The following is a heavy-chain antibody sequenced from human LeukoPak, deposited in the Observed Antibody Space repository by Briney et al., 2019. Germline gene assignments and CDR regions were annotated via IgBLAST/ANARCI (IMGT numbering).Heavy chain of an antibody. J-gene: IGHJ4*02. CDR1: GGSLSPYY. Sequence: SETLSLTCTVSGGSLSPYYWNWIRQPPGKGLEWIAYIYYSGSTNYNPSLKSRVTMSVDMSKNQFSLKMSSVTAADTAVYYCARGDYDSGADYWGQGTLVTVSS. CDR3: ARGDYDSGADY. CDR2: IYYSGST. V-gene: IGHV4-59*08. D-gene: IGHD3-22*01.